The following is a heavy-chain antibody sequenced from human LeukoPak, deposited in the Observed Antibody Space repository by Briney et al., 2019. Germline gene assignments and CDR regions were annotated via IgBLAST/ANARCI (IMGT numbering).Heavy chain of an antibody. CDR1: GGTFSSYA. J-gene: IGHJ4*02. V-gene: IGHV1-69*13. D-gene: IGHD3-22*01. CDR3: ARLPYYYDSSDPTGPNYFDY. CDR2: IIPIFGTA. Sequence: ASVKVSCKASGGTFSSYAISWVRQAPGQGLEWMGGIIPIFGTANYAQKFQGRVTITADESTSTAYMELSSLRSEDTAVYYCARLPYYYDSSDPTGPNYFDYWGQGTLVTVSS.